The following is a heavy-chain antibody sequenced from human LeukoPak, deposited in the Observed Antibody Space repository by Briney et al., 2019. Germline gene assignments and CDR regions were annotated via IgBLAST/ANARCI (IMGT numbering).Heavy chain of an antibody. D-gene: IGHD1-26*01. CDR3: ARGQSIVGATGDY. CDR2: INHSGST. V-gene: IGHV4-34*01. J-gene: IGHJ4*02. CDR1: GGSFSGYY. Sequence: PSETLSLTCAVYGGSFSGYYWSWIRQHPGKGLEWIGEINHSGSTNYNPSLKSRVTMSVDTSKNQFSLKLSSVTAADTAVYYCARGQSIVGATGDYWGQGTLVTVSS.